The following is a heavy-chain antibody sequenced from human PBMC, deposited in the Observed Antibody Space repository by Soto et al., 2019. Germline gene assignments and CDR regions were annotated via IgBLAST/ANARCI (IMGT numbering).Heavy chain of an antibody. V-gene: IGHV4-34*01. CDR3: AVIAARNYYYYYGMDV. D-gene: IGHD6-6*01. J-gene: IGHJ6*02. Sequence: SETLSLTCAVYGGSFSGYYWSWIRQPPGKGLEWIGEINHSGSTNYNPSLKSRVTISVDTSKNQFSLKLSSVTAADTAVYYCAVIAARNYYYYYGMDVWGQGTRSPSP. CDR1: GGSFSGYY. CDR2: INHSGST.